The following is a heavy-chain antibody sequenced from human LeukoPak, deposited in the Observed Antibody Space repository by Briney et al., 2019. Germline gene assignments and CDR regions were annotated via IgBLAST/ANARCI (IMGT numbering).Heavy chain of an antibody. CDR2: IYYSGST. CDR3: ASPYSSSWYPSGY. Sequence: SETLSLTCTVSGGSISSSSYYWGWIRQPPGKGLEWIGSIYYSGSTYYNPSLKSRVTISVDTSKNQFSLKLSSVTAADTAVYYCASPYSSSWYPSGYWGQGTLVTVSS. J-gene: IGHJ4*02. D-gene: IGHD6-13*01. CDR1: GGSISSSSYY. V-gene: IGHV4-39*07.